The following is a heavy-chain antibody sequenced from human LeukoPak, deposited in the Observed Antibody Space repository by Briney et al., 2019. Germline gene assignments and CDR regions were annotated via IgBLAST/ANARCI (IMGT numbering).Heavy chain of an antibody. CDR2: ISGGGGST. D-gene: IGHD3-3*01. CDR1: GFTFSSYA. V-gene: IGHV3-23*01. J-gene: IGHJ3*02. Sequence: PGGSLRLSCAASGFTFSSYAMSWVRQAPGKGLEWVSAISGGGGSTYYADSVKGRFTISRDNSKNTLYLQMNSLRAEDTAVYYCASHFGVVIDVGAFDIWGQGTMVTVSS. CDR3: ASHFGVVIDVGAFDI.